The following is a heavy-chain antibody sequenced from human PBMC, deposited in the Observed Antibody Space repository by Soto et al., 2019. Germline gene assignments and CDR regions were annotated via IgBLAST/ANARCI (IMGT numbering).Heavy chain of an antibody. CDR2: VSHSGST. CDR3: ARRAASAIFGDDSFDM. D-gene: IGHD3-3*01. J-gene: IGHJ3*02. CDR1: GGSITSYY. V-gene: IGHV4-59*12. Sequence: QVQLQESGPGLVKPSETLSLTCTVSGGSITSYYWTWIRQPPGKGLEWIGYVSHSGSTKYNPSLKSRVTISVDPSKNQFSLKVTSMRAADTAVYYCARRAASAIFGDDSFDMWGQGTMVTVSS.